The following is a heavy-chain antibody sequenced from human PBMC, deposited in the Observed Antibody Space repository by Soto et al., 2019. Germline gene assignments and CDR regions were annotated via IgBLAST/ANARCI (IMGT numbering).Heavy chain of an antibody. CDR1: GFSFRNAW. V-gene: IGHV3-15*01. CDR2: IKSQGDGGTR. Sequence: GGSLRLSCAASGFSFRNAWMSWVRQAPGKGLEWVGHIKSQGDGGTRDYAAPVKGRFTISRDGSKNTLFLQMNSLKNEDTAVYFCTTDLQAYCDGTTCYAGNYYYDDMDVWGQGTTVTVSS. D-gene: IGHD2-2*01. J-gene: IGHJ6*02. CDR3: TTDLQAYCDGTTCYAGNYYYDDMDV.